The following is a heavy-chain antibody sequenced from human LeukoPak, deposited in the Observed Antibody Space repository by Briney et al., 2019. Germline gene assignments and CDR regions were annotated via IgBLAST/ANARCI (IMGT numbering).Heavy chain of an antibody. CDR1: GGSISSSSYY. CDR2: IYYSGST. D-gene: IGHD3-3*01. J-gene: IGHJ5*02. CDR3: ARLSTYYDFWSGYLNWFDP. Sequence: SETLSLTCTVSGGSISSSSYYWGWIRQPPGKWLEWIGRIYYSGSTYDNPSLKSRVTMSVDTSKNQFSLKLSSVTSVDTAVYYCARLSTYYDFWSGYLNWFDPWGQGTLVTVSS. V-gene: IGHV4-39*01.